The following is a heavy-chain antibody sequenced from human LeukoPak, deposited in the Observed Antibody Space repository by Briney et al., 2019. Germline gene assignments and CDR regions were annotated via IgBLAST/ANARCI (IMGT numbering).Heavy chain of an antibody. CDR2: ISSPGTHI. D-gene: IGHD6-13*01. J-gene: IGHJ6*03. Sequence: PGGSLRLSCVASGFTFSNFEVNWVRHAPGEGLEWVSYISSPGTHIYYADSVEGRFTISRDKGKNSLYLQMNSLRAEDTAVYYCVLRSSWIYYMDVWGKGTTVAVSS. V-gene: IGHV3-48*03. CDR1: GFTFSNFE. CDR3: VLRSSWIYYMDV.